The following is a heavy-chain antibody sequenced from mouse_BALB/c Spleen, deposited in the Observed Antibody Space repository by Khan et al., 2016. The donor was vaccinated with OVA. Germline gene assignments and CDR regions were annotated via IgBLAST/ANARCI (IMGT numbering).Heavy chain of an antibody. D-gene: IGHD2-4*01. CDR3: ARKDYYDYDPFPY. V-gene: IGHV3-2*02. CDR2: ISYSGNT. Sequence: EVQLQESGPGLVKPSQSLSLTCTVTGYSITSEFAWNWIRQFPGNKLEWMGYISYSGNTRYNPSLKSLISITCDTSRNQFFLQLNSVTTEDTATYYCARKDYYDYDPFPYWGQGTLVTVSA. CDR1: GYSITSEFA. J-gene: IGHJ3*01.